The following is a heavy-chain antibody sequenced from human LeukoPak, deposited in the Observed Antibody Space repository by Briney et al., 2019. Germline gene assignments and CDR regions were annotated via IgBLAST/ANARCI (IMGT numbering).Heavy chain of an antibody. CDR1: GGSLSGYY. D-gene: IGHD2-15*01. CDR2: INYSGNT. V-gene: IGHV4-34*01. Sequence: PSETLSLTCAVYGGSLSGYYWTWIRQTPGKGLEWIGEINYSGNTNYNRSLKSRVTISADTSKNQFSLRLSSVTAADTAVYYCARRGTAYCRGGNCYSGKYSDYWGQGTQVTVSS. CDR3: ARRGTAYCRGGNCYSGKYSDY. J-gene: IGHJ4*02.